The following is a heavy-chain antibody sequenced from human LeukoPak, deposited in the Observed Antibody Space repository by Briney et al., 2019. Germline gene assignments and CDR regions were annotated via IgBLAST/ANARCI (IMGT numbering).Heavy chain of an antibody. CDR2: TSYDENNK. J-gene: IGHJ4*02. CDR1: GFTFRSYA. Sequence: GGSLRLSCAASGFTFRSYAMHWVRHAPGKGLEWVAVTSYDENNKYYADSVKGRFTISRDNSKNTLYLKMNSLRGEDTAVYYCARDPRHSSSPYYFDSWGQGTLVTVSS. D-gene: IGHD6-6*01. V-gene: IGHV3-30-3*01. CDR3: ARDPRHSSSPYYFDS.